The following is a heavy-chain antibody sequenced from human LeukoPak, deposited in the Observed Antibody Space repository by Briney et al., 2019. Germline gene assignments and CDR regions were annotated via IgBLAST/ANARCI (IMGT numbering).Heavy chain of an antibody. J-gene: IGHJ4*01. V-gene: IGHV4-34*01. CDR2: INHSGST. D-gene: IGHD3-22*01. CDR3: ARRPTRSGYYYPFDY. Sequence: PSETLSLTCAVYGGSFSGYYWSWIRQPPGKGLEWIGEINHSGSTNYNPSLKSRVTISVDTSKNQFSLKLSSVTAADTAVYYCARRPTRSGYYYPFDYWGHGTLVTVSS. CDR1: GGSFSGYY.